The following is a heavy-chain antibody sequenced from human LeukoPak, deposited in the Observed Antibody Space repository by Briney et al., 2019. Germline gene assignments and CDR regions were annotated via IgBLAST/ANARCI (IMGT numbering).Heavy chain of an antibody. CDR1: GFTFSDHG. J-gene: IGHJ4*02. CDR3: AKETGGSGSSYLSYFDY. V-gene: IGHV3-30*18. Sequence: GGSLRLSCAASGFTFSDHGMHWVRQAPGKGLEWVAVISHGGTIEYYADSVKGRFTISRDNSKNTLYLQMNSLRAEDTAVYHCAKETGGSGSSYLSYFDYWGQGTLVTVSS. D-gene: IGHD3-10*01. CDR2: ISHGGTIE.